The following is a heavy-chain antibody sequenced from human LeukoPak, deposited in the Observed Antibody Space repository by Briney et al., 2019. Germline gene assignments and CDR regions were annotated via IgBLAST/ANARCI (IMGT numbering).Heavy chain of an antibody. V-gene: IGHV1-46*01. CDR2: INPSGGTT. CDR1: GYTFTSYY. J-gene: IGHJ4*02. D-gene: IGHD6-13*01. CDR3: ARGGGAAAGRGPFDY. Sequence: GASVKVSCKASGYTFTSYYMHWVRQAPGQGLEWMGIINPSGGTTSYAQKFQGRVTMTRDTSTSTVYMELSSLRSEDTAVYYCARGGGAAAGRGPFDYWGQGTLVTVSS.